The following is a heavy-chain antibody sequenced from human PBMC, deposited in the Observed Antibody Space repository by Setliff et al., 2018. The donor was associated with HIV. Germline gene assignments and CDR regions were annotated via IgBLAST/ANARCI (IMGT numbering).Heavy chain of an antibody. CDR3: AKRISGWYYSDC. D-gene: IGHD6-19*01. CDR1: GFTFSSYS. CDR2: ITGGGGNQ. V-gene: IGHV3-23*01. J-gene: IGHJ4*02. Sequence: PWGSLRLSCAASGFTFSSYSMNWVRQAPGKGLEWVSAITGGGGNQYYADSVKGRFTISRDNSKNTLYLQLNSLRAEDTAVYFCAKRISGWYYSDCWDQGTLVTVSS.